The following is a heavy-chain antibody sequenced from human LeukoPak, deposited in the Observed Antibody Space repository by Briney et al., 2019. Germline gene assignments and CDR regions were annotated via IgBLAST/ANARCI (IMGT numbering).Heavy chain of an antibody. CDR3: ARGRIVVVPAAEGAFEY. CDR2: ISAYNGNT. D-gene: IGHD2-2*01. CDR1: GYTFTSYG. J-gene: IGHJ4*02. Sequence: GSVKVSCMASGYTFTSYGISWVRQAPGQGLEWVGWISAYNGNTNYAQKFQGRVTITADESTSTAYMELSSLRSEDTAVYYCARGRIVVVPAAEGAFEYWGQGTLVTVSS. V-gene: IGHV1-18*01.